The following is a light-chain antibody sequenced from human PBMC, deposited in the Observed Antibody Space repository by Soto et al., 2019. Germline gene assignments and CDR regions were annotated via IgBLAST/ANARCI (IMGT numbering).Light chain of an antibody. Sequence: VLTQPASVSGSPGQSITIFCTGTSSDVGGYNYVSWYQQHPGKAPKLMIYDVSNRPSGVSNRFSGSKSGNTASLTISGLQAEDEADYYCSSYTSSSTLVFGTGTKVTVL. CDR3: SSYTSSSTLV. CDR2: DVS. CDR1: SSDVGGYNY. J-gene: IGLJ1*01. V-gene: IGLV2-14*01.